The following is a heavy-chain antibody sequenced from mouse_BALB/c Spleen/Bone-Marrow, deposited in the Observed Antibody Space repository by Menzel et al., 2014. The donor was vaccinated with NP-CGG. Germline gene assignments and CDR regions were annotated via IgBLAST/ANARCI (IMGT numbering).Heavy chain of an antibody. D-gene: IGHD1-1*01. V-gene: IGHV4-1*02. CDR3: ARLYYYGLQDY. CDR2: INPDSSTI. CDR1: GFDFSRYW. J-gene: IGHJ2*01. Sequence: EVQGVESGGGLVQPGGSLKLSCAASGFDFSRYWMSWVRQAPGKGLEWIGEINPDSSTINYTPSLKDKFIISRDDAENTLFLQMSKVRSEDTALYYCARLYYYGLQDYWGQGTTLTVSS.